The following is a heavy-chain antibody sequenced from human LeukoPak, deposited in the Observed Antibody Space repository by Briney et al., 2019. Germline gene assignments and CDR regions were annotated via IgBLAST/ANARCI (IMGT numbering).Heavy chain of an antibody. D-gene: IGHD3-22*01. J-gene: IGHJ4*02. CDR2: VYHSGST. CDR3: ARDYFDSSLYLGF. V-gene: IGHV4-38-2*02. Sequence: PSETLSLTCTVSGYSISSGYYWGWIRQPPGKGLEWIGSVYHSGSTYYNPSLKSRVTISVDTSKNQFSLKLSSVTAADTAVYFCARDYFDSSLYLGFWGQGIRVTVSS. CDR1: GYSISSGYY.